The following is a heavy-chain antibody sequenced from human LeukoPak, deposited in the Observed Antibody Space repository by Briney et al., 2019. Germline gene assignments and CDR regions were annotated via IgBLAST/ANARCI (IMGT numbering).Heavy chain of an antibody. CDR3: AEGGSASHNWFDP. D-gene: IGHD2-15*01. Sequence: PGGSLRLSCAASGFTFSDYGMHWVRQAPGKGLEWVAFIRNDGSNEYYPDSVKGRFTISRDNSRNTLYLQMNSLRPEDTAVYYCAEGGSASHNWFDPWGQGTLVTVSS. CDR2: IRNDGSNE. CDR1: GFTFSDYG. V-gene: IGHV3-30*02. J-gene: IGHJ5*02.